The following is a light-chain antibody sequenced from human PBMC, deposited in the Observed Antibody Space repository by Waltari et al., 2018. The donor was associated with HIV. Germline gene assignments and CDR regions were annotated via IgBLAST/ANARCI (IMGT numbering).Light chain of an antibody. V-gene: IGLV2-14*03. J-gene: IGLJ1*01. CDR1: YDDVGGYNY. Sequence: QSALTQPASVSGSPGQSLTISCTGTYDDVGGYNYVSWYQHHPGKAPKVIIYDITKRPSGISERFSGSKSGNTASLTISGLQAEDEADYYCNSYTSSNTFVFGTGTKVTVL. CDR2: DIT. CDR3: NSYTSSNTFV.